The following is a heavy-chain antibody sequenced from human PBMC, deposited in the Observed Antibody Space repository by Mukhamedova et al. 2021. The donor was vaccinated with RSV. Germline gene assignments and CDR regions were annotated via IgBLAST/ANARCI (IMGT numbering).Heavy chain of an antibody. J-gene: IGHJ6*03. Sequence: SSGINAEHMGSVKGRFTISRDNSKNTLYLQMNSLRAEDTAVYYCAKAAGAVTPYYYYYMDVWGKGTTVTVSS. D-gene: IGHD6-25*01. V-gene: IGHV3-23*05. CDR3: AKAAGAVTPYYYYYMDV. CDR2: SSGINA.